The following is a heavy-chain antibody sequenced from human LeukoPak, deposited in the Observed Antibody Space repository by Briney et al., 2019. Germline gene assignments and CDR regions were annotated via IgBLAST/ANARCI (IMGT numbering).Heavy chain of an antibody. V-gene: IGHV1-2*02. D-gene: IGHD2-15*01. J-gene: IGHJ5*02. CDR2: INPNSGGT. CDR3: ARERIFGRGWFDP. Sequence: ASVKVSCKASGYTFTGYYMHWVRQAPGQGLEWIGWINPNSGGTNYAQKFQGRVTMTRDTSISTAYMELSRLRSDDTAVYYCARERIFGRGWFDPWGQGTLVTVSS. CDR1: GYTFTGYY.